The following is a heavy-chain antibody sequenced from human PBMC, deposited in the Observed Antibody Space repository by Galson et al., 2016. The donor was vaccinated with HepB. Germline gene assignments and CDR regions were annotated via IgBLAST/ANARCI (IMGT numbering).Heavy chain of an antibody. V-gene: IGHV3-23*01. CDR3: AKSGEMATIGRVDDY. Sequence: LSLTCAVSGASISINNWWSWVRQAPGEGLEWVSSISGSGGSTYYADSVKGRFTISRDNSKSTLYLQMTSLTVEDTAIYYCAKSGEMATIGRVDDYWGQGALVTVSS. CDR1: GASISINN. J-gene: IGHJ4*02. CDR2: ISGSGGST. D-gene: IGHD5-24*01.